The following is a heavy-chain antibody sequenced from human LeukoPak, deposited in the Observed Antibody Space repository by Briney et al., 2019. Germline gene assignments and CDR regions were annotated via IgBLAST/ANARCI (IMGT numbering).Heavy chain of an antibody. D-gene: IGHD2-15*01. CDR1: GYTFTSYG. CDR2: IIPILGIA. CDR3: ARDPDGYCSGGSCDAFDI. J-gene: IGHJ3*02. V-gene: IGHV1-69*04. Sequence: SVKVSCKASGYTFTSYGISGVRQAPGQGLEWMGRIIPILGIANYAQKFQGRVTITADKSTSTAYMELSSLRSEDTAVYYCARDPDGYCSGGSCDAFDIWGQGTMVTVSS.